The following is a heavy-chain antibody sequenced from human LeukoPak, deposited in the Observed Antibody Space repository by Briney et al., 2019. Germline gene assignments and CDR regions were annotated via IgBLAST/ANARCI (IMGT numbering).Heavy chain of an antibody. Sequence: SETLSLTCTVSGYSISSGYYWGWIRQPPGKGLEWIGSIYHSGSTYYNPSLKSRVTISVDTSKNQFSLKLSSVTAADTAVYYCARDGPLEPFDYWGQGTLVTVSS. CDR1: GYSISSGYY. V-gene: IGHV4-38-2*02. CDR2: IYHSGST. CDR3: ARDGPLEPFDY. J-gene: IGHJ4*02. D-gene: IGHD1-1*01.